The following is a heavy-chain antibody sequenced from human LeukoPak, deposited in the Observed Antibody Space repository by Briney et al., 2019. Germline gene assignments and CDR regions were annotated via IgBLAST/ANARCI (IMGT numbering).Heavy chain of an antibody. CDR1: GFTFSSYA. CDR2: LSSGSGGGT. J-gene: IGHJ4*02. CDR3: AKSSIPLGQFGY. Sequence: GGSLRLSCAVSGFTFSSYAMSWVRQAPGEGLEWVSVLSSGSGGGTHYADSVKGRFTISRDNSKSTLYLQMNSLRAEDTAVYYCAKSSIPLGQFGYWGQGTLVTVSS. D-gene: IGHD3-16*01. V-gene: IGHV3-23*01.